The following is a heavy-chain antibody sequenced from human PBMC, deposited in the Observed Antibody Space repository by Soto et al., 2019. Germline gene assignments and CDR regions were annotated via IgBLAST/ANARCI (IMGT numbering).Heavy chain of an antibody. Sequence: GGSLRLSCAASGFTFDDYAMHWVRQAPGKGLEWVSGISWNSGSIGYADSVKGRFTISRDNAKNSLYLQMNSLRAEDTALYYCAKDDKYSSSSHFDYWGQGTLGTAPQ. CDR2: ISWNSGSI. D-gene: IGHD6-6*01. J-gene: IGHJ4*02. V-gene: IGHV3-9*01. CDR3: AKDDKYSSSSHFDY. CDR1: GFTFDDYA.